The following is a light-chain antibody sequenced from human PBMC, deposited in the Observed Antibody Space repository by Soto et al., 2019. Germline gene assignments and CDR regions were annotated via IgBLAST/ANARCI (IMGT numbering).Light chain of an antibody. V-gene: IGLV3-21*02. CDR1: NIGTKR. J-gene: IGLJ1*01. CDR3: SSYTGNNNFEV. CDR2: DDS. Sequence: SYELTQPPSVSVAPGQAARITCGGNNIGTKRVHWYQQKPGQAPVMLVYDDSGRPSGIPARFSGSNSGNTATLTISRVEAEDEADYYCSSYTGNNNFEVFGTGTKVTVL.